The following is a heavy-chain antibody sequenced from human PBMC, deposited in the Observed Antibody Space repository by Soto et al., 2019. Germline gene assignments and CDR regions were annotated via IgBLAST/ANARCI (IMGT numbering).Heavy chain of an antibody. V-gene: IGHV3-7*01. CDR1: GFTFSSYW. CDR3: ARNGYSYGQSIYYYYGMDV. J-gene: IGHJ6*02. D-gene: IGHD5-18*01. CDR2: IKQDGSEK. Sequence: GGSLRLSCAASGFTFSSYWMSWVRQAPGKGLEWVANIKQDGSEKYYVDSVKGRFTISRDNAKNSLYLQMNSLRAEDTAVYYCARNGYSYGQSIYYYYGMDVWGQGTTVTVS.